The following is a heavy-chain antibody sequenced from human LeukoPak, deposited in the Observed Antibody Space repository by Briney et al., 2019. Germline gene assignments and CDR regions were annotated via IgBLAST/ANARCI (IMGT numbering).Heavy chain of an antibody. D-gene: IGHD2-8*01. CDR2: IRTKTDGGTA. V-gene: IGHV3-15*07. Sequence: GGSLRLSRVASGFNFNNAWMNWVRQAPGKGLEWVGRIRTKTDGGTADYVAPVRGRVTISRDDSKNTVYLEMNSLQTEDTAVYYCTARNLYVASCTYFCGMDVWGQGTTVTVSS. J-gene: IGHJ6*02. CDR1: GFNFNNAW. CDR3: TARNLYVASCTYFCGMDV.